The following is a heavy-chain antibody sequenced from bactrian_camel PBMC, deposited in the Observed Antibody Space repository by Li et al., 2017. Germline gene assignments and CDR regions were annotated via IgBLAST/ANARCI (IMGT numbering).Heavy chain of an antibody. D-gene: IGHD6*01. CDR1: EFIHVSEC. V-gene: IGHV3S55*01. Sequence: SGAVSEFIHVSECMAWFRQAPGKEREGVASLFTGGITYYSDSVKGRFTISQGNATNTVDLQMNGLKPEDSAMYYCAADQGPYKITCTVSSSQFNYEGQGTQVTVS. J-gene: IGHJ4*01. CDR2: LFTGGIT.